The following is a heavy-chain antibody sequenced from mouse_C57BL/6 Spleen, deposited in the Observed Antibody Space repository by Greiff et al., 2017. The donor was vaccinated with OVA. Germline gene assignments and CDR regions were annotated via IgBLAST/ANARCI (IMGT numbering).Heavy chain of an antibody. Sequence: QVQLKQSGAELMKPGASVKLSCKATGYTFTGYWIEWVKQRPGHGLEWIGEILPGSGSTNYNEKFKGKATFTADTSSNTAYMQLSSLTTEDSAIYYCARSYYYGSSYLAWFAYWGQGTLVTVSA. CDR2: ILPGSGST. V-gene: IGHV1-9*01. D-gene: IGHD1-1*01. CDR3: ARSYYYGSSYLAWFAY. CDR1: GYTFTGYW. J-gene: IGHJ3*01.